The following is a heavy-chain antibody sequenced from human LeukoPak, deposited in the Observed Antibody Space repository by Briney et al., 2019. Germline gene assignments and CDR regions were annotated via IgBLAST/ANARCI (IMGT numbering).Heavy chain of an antibody. CDR3: AKDMGVDTAMVTSLYFDY. D-gene: IGHD5-18*01. V-gene: IGHV3-23*01. J-gene: IGHJ4*02. CDR2: ISGIGGST. Sequence: GGALRLSCAASGFTFSSYAMSWVRQAPGNGLEWVSAISGIGGSTYYADSVKGRFTISRDNSKNTLYLQMNSLRAEDTAVYYCAKDMGVDTAMVTSLYFDYWGQGTLVTVSS. CDR1: GFTFSSYA.